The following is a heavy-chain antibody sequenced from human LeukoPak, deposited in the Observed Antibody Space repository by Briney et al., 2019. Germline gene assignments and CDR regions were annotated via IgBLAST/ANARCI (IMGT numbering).Heavy chain of an antibody. CDR2: IYYSGST. J-gene: IGHJ4*02. CDR3: AREGYSGYDGY. Sequence: SETLSLTCTVXXXXXXSXXYYWSXIRXXXXXXXEWIGYIYYSGSTYYNPSLKSRVTISVDTSKNQFSLKLSSVTAADTAVYYCAREGYSGYDGYWGQGTLVAVSS. V-gene: IGHV4-30-4*01. CDR1: XXXXXSXXYY. D-gene: IGHD5-12*01.